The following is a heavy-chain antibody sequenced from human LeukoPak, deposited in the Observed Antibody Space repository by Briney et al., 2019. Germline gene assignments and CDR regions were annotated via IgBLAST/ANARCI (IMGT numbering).Heavy chain of an antibody. CDR2: INSDGRST. Sequence: GGSLRLSCAASGFTFSSYWMHWVRQAPGKGLVGVSGINSDGRSTRYADSVKGRFTISRDNAKNTLYLQMNSLRAEDTAVYYCARDDITIFGVASPPLSGMDVWGQGTTVTVSS. CDR3: ARDDITIFGVASPPLSGMDV. J-gene: IGHJ6*02. CDR1: GFTFSSYW. D-gene: IGHD3-3*01. V-gene: IGHV3-74*01.